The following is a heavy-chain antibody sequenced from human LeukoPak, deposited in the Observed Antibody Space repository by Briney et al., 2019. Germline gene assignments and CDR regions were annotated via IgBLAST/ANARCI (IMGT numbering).Heavy chain of an antibody. J-gene: IGHJ4*02. D-gene: IGHD6-19*01. CDR3: ARDIAVFPRDY. Sequence: PGGSLRLSCAASGLTVSSNSMSWVCQAPGKGLEWVSFIYSGGSTYYADSVKGRFTISRDNSKNTLYLQMNSLRADDTAVYYCARDIAVFPRDYWGQGTLVTVSS. CDR1: GLTVSSNS. CDR2: IYSGGST. V-gene: IGHV3-53*01.